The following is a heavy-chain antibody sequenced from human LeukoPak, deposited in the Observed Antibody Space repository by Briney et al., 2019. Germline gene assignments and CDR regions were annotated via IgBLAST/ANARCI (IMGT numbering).Heavy chain of an antibody. CDR1: GGSISSSSYY. V-gene: IGHV4-39*01. CDR2: IYYSGST. J-gene: IGHJ4*02. D-gene: IGHD3-22*01. CDR3: ARGVVVSGFWVFNY. Sequence: SETLSLTCTVSGGSISSSSYYWGWIRQPPGKGLEWIGSIYYSGSTYYNPSLKSRVTISVDTSKNQFSLKLNSVTPEDTAVYYCARGVVVSGFWVFNYWGQGTLVTVSS.